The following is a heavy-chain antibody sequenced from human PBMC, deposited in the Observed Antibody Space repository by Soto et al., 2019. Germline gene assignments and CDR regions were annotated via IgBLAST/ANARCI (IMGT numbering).Heavy chain of an antibody. V-gene: IGHV3-30*18. CDR1: GFTFSSYG. Sequence: QVQLVESGGGVVQPGRSLRLSCAASGFTFSSYGMHWVRQAPGKGLEWVAVISYDGSNKYYADSVKGRFTISRDNSKNTLYLQMNSLRAEDTAVYYCAKDFGGIQTALLLYFDYWGQGTLVTVSS. J-gene: IGHJ4*02. CDR3: AKDFGGIQTALLLYFDY. D-gene: IGHD2-21*02. CDR2: ISYDGSNK.